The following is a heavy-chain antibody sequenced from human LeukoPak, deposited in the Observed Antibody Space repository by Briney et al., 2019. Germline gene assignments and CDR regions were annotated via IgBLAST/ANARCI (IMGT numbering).Heavy chain of an antibody. V-gene: IGHV3-7*01. Sequence: PGGSLRLSCAASGFTFSSYWMSWVRQAPGKGLEWVANIKQDGNEKYYVDSVKGRFTISRDNAKNPLYLQMNSLRAEDTAVYYCARAPTRGDFDYWGQGALVTVSS. D-gene: IGHD1-1*01. CDR3: ARAPTRGDFDY. J-gene: IGHJ4*02. CDR1: GFTFSSYW. CDR2: IKQDGNEK.